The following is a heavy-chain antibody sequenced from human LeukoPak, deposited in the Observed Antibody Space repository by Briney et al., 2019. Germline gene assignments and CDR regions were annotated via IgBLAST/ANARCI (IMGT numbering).Heavy chain of an antibody. V-gene: IGHV3-23*01. CDR1: GFTFSNYA. CDR3: LRDWYGSGSYWQIRESYFDY. Sequence: PGGSLRLSCAASGFTFSNYAMTWVRQAPGKGLEWVSAITGSGGYTYYTDSVKGRFTISRDNSKNTLYLQMNSLRAADTAVFYCLRDWYGSGSYWQIRESYFDYWGQGTLVTVSS. D-gene: IGHD3-10*01. J-gene: IGHJ4*02. CDR2: ITGSGGYT.